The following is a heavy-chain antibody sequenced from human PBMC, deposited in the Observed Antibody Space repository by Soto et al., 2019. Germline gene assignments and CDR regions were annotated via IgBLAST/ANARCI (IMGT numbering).Heavy chain of an antibody. CDR1: GYIFTNYW. V-gene: IGHV5-51*01. CDR2: IYAGDSDT. D-gene: IGHD1-26*01. Sequence: PGESLKISCSASGYIFTNYWIGWVRQMSGKGLEWMGIIYAGDSDTKYSPSFQGQVTISADKSIFTAYLQWSSLKASDTAMYYCAPLSRLGPQSAFDYWGQGTLVTVSS. CDR3: APLSRLGPQSAFDY. J-gene: IGHJ4*02.